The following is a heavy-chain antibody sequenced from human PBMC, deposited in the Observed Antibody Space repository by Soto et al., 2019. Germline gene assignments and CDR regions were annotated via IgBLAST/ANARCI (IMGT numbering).Heavy chain of an antibody. V-gene: IGHV1-69*12. J-gene: IGHJ6*02. CDR3: ARALRESNYYYYYGMDV. Sequence: QVQLVQSGAEVKKPGSSVKVSCKASGGTFSSYAISWVRQAPGQGLEWMGGIIPIFGTANYAQKFQGRVTITEGESTIAVYMELSSLRSEDTAVYYCARALRESNYYYYYGMDVWGQGTTVTVSS. CDR1: GGTFSSYA. D-gene: IGHD4-17*01. CDR2: IIPIFGTA.